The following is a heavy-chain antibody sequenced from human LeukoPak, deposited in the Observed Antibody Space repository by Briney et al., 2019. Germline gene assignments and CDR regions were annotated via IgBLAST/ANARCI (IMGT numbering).Heavy chain of an antibody. V-gene: IGHV3-21*01. CDR1: GFTFSTYS. D-gene: IGHD3-10*01. Sequence: PGGSLRLSCAASGFTFSTYSMNWVRQAPGKGLEWVSSISSRSTYIYYADSVKGRFTISRDNAKNSLYLQMNSLRAEDTAVYYCARDYRFGGTGDYWGQGTLVTVSS. CDR3: ARDYRFGGTGDY. CDR2: ISSRSTYI. J-gene: IGHJ4*02.